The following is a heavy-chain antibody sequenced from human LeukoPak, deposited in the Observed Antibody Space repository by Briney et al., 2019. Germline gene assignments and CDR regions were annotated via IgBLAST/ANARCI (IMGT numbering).Heavy chain of an antibody. CDR3: ARANLLSYYDFWSGYYTPWFDP. CDR1: GGSLSSHY. CDR2: IYYSGST. V-gene: IGHV4-59*11. Sequence: SETLSLTCTVSGGSLSSHYWSWIRQPPGKGLEWIGYIYYSGSTNYNPSLKSRVTISVDTSKNQFSLKLSSVTAADTAVYYCARANLLSYYDFWSGYYTPWFDPWGQGTLVTVSS. D-gene: IGHD3-3*01. J-gene: IGHJ5*02.